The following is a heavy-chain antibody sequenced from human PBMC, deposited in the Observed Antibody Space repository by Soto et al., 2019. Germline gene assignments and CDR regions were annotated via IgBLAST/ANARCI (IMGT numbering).Heavy chain of an antibody. Sequence: EESLKISGKGSGYRFTRYWISWVRQMPGKGLEWMGRIDPSDSYTNYSPSFQGHVTISADKSISTAYLQWSSLKASDTAMYYCARQDFSSTSCSYYGMDVWGQGTTVTLAS. D-gene: IGHD2-2*01. CDR2: IDPSDSYT. J-gene: IGHJ6*02. CDR3: ARQDFSSTSCSYYGMDV. V-gene: IGHV5-10-1*01. CDR1: GYRFTRYW.